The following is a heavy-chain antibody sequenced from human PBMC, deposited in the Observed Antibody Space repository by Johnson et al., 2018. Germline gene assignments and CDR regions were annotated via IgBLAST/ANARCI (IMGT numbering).Heavy chain of an antibody. CDR3: ARDRITRIIGGDGMDV. D-gene: IGHD3-22*01. V-gene: IGHV3-66*01. CDR2: IYGGGST. Sequence: VQLVQSGGGLVQPGGSLRLSCAASGFTVSSNYMSWVRQAPGKGLEWVSVIYGGGSTYYADSVKGRFTISSDKVKNSLYLQMNSLRAEDTAVYYCARDRITRIIGGDGMDVWGQGTTVTVSS. CDR1: GFTVSSNY. J-gene: IGHJ6*02.